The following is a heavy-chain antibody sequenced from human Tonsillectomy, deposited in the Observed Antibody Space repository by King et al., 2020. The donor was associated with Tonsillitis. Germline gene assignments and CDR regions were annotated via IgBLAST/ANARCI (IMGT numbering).Heavy chain of an antibody. D-gene: IGHD3-3*01. J-gene: IGHJ6*02. V-gene: IGHV4-4*07. CDR2: IYTIGST. Sequence: VQLQESGPGLVKPSETLSLTCPVSGGSISSNYWSWIRQPAGKGLEWIGRIYTIGSTNYNPSFKSRVTMSVDTSKNQLSLKLSSVTAADTAVYYCARDVVSFWSGYQDGMDVWGQGTTVTVSS. CDR3: ARDVVSFWSGYQDGMDV. CDR1: GGSISSNY.